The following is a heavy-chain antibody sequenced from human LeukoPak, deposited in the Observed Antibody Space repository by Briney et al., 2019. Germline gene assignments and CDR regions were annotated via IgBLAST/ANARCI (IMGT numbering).Heavy chain of an antibody. CDR1: GFTFNSHE. V-gene: IGHV3-48*03. D-gene: IGHD2-21*02. J-gene: IGHJ5*02. CDR3: AGERNCGGDCYQGSWFDP. Sequence: QPGGSLRLSCAASGFTFNSHEMHWVRQAPGKGLEWVSYITSSGGITYYADSVKGRFTVSRDNAKNSLFLQMNSLRAEDTAIYYCAGERNCGGDCYQGSWFDPWGQGTLVTVSS. CDR2: ITSSGGIT.